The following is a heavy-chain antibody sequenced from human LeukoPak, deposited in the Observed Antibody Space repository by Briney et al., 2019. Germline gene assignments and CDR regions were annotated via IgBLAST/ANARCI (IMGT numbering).Heavy chain of an antibody. V-gene: IGHV1-46*01. D-gene: IGHD1-26*01. CDR2: INPSGGST. CDR1: GYTFTSYY. J-gene: IGHJ4*02. Sequence: ASVKVSCKASGYTFTSYYMHWVRQAPGQGLEWMGIINPSGGSTSYAQKFQGRVTMTRDTSTSTVYMELSSLRSEDTAVYYCAREVRGGGGSYHTPGDYWGQGTLVTVSS. CDR3: AREVRGGGGSYHTPGDY.